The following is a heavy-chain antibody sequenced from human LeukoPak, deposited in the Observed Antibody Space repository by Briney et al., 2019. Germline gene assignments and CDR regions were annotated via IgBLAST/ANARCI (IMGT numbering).Heavy chain of an antibody. D-gene: IGHD6-13*01. J-gene: IGHJ6*02. CDR2: IYVSGSL. V-gene: IGHV4-4*07. CDR1: GDSVSSFY. Sequence: PSETLSLTCIDSGDSVSSFYWSWIRQPAGKGLEWIGRIYVSGSLNYNPSLKSRVTMSIDTSKNQFSLRLSSVTAADTAVYYCVRDSQPGQGHFYYGMDVWGQGTTVTVSS. CDR3: VRDSQPGQGHFYYGMDV.